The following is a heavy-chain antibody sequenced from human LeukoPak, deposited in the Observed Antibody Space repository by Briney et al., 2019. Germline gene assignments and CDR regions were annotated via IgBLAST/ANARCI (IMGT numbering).Heavy chain of an antibody. J-gene: IGHJ4*02. CDR3: ARWAALCNDH. CDR1: GYTFTDYY. D-gene: IGHD6-13*01. Sequence: AASVKVSCKPSGYTFTDYYIHWVRQAPGQGLEWMGWINPNTGGTNYVQKFQGRVTMTRDTSISTAYMELSRLTYDDTAVYYCARWAALCNDHWGQGTLVTVSS. CDR2: INPNTGGT. V-gene: IGHV1-2*02.